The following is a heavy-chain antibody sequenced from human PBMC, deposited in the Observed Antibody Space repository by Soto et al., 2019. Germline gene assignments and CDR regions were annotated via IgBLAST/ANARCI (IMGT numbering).Heavy chain of an antibody. J-gene: IGHJ4*02. CDR1: GFTFSSYS. CDR2: IGSSSGTK. D-gene: IGHD3-16*01. CDR3: ARKGDFDY. V-gene: IGHV3-48*01. Sequence: EVQLVESGGGLVQPGGSLRLSCAASGFTFSSYSMNWVRQAPGKGLEWVSYIGSSSGTKYYADSVKGRFTISRDNAKNSLYLQMNSLRSDDTAVYYCARKGDFDYWGQGTLVTVSS.